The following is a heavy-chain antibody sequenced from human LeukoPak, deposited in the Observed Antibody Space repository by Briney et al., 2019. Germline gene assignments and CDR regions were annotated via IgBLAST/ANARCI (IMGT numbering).Heavy chain of an antibody. J-gene: IGHJ5*02. V-gene: IGHV1-8*03. D-gene: IGHD3-3*01. CDR1: GYTLTSYD. CDR2: MNPNSGNT. Sequence: ASVKVSCKASGYTLTSYDINWVRQATGQGLEWMGWMNPNSGNTGYAQKFQGRVTITRNTSISTAYMELSSLRSEDTAVYYCARAYDFWSGYYHPRFDPWGQGTLVTVSS. CDR3: ARAYDFWSGYYHPRFDP.